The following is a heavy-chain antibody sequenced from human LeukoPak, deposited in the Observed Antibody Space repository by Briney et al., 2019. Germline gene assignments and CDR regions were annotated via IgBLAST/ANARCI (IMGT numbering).Heavy chain of an antibody. CDR1: GYSFTSYW. Sequence: GESLKISCKGSGYSFTSYWIGWVRQMPGKGLEWMGIIYPGDADTRCSPSFQGQVTISADKSIGTAFLQWSSLKASDTAIYYCARYLGSNWYYYYMDVWGKGTTVTVSS. J-gene: IGHJ6*03. CDR3: ARYLGSNWYYYYMDV. CDR2: IYPGDADT. D-gene: IGHD6-13*01. V-gene: IGHV5-51*01.